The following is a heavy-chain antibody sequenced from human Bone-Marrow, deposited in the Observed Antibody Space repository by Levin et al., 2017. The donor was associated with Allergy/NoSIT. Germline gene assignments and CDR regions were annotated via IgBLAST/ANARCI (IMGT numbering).Heavy chain of an antibody. CDR2: IYYSGNT. CDR3: ASDTGYDLDS. V-gene: IGHV4-31*03. CDR1: GGSISGGGSY. J-gene: IGHJ4*02. Sequence: SQTLSLTCTVSGGSISGGGSYWSWIRQHPGKGLEWLGYIYYSGNTYYNPSLKRRLSISVDTSRNQFSLKLSSVTAADTAVYYCASDTGYDLDSWGQGILVTVSS. D-gene: IGHD5-12*01.